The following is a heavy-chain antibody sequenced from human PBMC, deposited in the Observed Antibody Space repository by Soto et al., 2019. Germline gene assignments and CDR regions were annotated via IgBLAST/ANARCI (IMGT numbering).Heavy chain of an antibody. J-gene: IGHJ6*02. Sequence: PWGSLRLSCVASGFTFYSYAINFIRHSPFKWLEWVSVISGGGTSTYYADSVKGRFTVSRDNSKNTMYLQVNSLSAEDTGVYYCAKERFVYDFGIVPAATLIGLAVWGQGTTVTVSS. D-gene: IGHD2-2*01. CDR1: GFTFYSYA. CDR2: ISGGGTST. CDR3: AKERFVYDFGIVPAATLIGLAV. V-gene: IGHV3-23*01.